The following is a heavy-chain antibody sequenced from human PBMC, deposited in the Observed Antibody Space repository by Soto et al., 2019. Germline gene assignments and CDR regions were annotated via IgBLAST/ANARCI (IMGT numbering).Heavy chain of an antibody. CDR3: PRVPTDYYYGSGNDY. V-gene: IGHV1-18*01. CDR1: GYTFTSYG. Sequence: QVQLVQSGAEVKKPGASVKVSCKASGYTFTSYGISWVRQAPGQGLEWMGWISAYNGNTNYAQKLQGRVTMTTDTSTSTAYMELRSLRSDDTAVYYCPRVPTDYYYGSGNDYWGQGTLVTVSS. J-gene: IGHJ4*02. CDR2: ISAYNGNT. D-gene: IGHD3-10*01.